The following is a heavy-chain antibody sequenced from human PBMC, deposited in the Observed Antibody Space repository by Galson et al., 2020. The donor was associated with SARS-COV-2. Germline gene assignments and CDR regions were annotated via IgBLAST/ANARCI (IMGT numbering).Heavy chain of an antibody. V-gene: IGHV4-34*01. CDR1: GGSFSGYY. D-gene: IGHD3-22*01. CDR2: INHSGST. J-gene: IGHJ6*02. CDR3: ARIGDYDSSGRPYGMDV. Sequence: PSETLSLTCAVYGGSFSGYYWSWIRQPPGKGLEWIGEINHSGSTNYNPSLKSRVTISVDTSKNQFSLKLSSVTAADTAVYYCARIGDYDSSGRPYGMDVWGQGTTVTVSS.